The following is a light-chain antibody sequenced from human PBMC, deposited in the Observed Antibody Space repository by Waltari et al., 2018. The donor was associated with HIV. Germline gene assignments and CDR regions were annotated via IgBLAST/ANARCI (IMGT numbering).Light chain of an antibody. V-gene: IGKV1-39*01. J-gene: IGKJ2*01. CDR1: KYIDKY. Sequence: DIQMTQCPSSLSASIGGRVVIPSRATKYIDKYVNWYQLKLGKAPKLLIFAASSLQNGASSRFIGGGFGTDFTLAISDLHSEDAGTYFCQQSYSTLLYTFGQGTKLEI. CDR2: AAS. CDR3: QQSYSTLLYT.